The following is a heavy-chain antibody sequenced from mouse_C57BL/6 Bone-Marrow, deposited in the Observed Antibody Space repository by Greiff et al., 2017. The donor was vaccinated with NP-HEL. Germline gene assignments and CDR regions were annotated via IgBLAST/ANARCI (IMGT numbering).Heavy chain of an antibody. J-gene: IGHJ3*01. D-gene: IGHD1-1*01. Sequence: QVQLQQSGAELAKPGASVKLSCKASGYTFTSYWMHWVKQRPGQGLEWIGYINPSSGYTKYNQKFKDKATLTVDKSSSTAYMQLSSLTYEDSAVYYCARGNYYGSLWFAYWGQGTLVTVSA. V-gene: IGHV1-7*01. CDR3: ARGNYYGSLWFAY. CDR2: INPSSGYT. CDR1: GYTFTSYW.